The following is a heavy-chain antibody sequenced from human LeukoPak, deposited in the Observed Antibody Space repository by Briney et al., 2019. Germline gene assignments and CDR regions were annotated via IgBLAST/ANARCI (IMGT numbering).Heavy chain of an antibody. Sequence: SETLSPTCTVSGGAISSYYWSWIRQPPGKGLEWIGYIYYSGSTNYNPSLKSRVTISVDTSKNQFSLKLSSVTAADTAVYYCARAPGPYCGGDCQGPFDYWGQGTLVTVSS. CDR3: ARAPGPYCGGDCQGPFDY. CDR1: GGAISSYY. D-gene: IGHD2-21*02. V-gene: IGHV4-59*01. J-gene: IGHJ4*02. CDR2: IYYSGST.